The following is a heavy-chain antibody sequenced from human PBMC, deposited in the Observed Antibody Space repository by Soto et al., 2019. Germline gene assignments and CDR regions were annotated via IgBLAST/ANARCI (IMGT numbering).Heavy chain of an antibody. D-gene: IGHD4-17*01. V-gene: IGHV1-58*02. J-gene: IGHJ4*02. CDR1: GFTLSYPP. Sequence: PVKVSLQGSGFTLSYPPMQWVGPARGQRLEWIGWIVVGSGNTNYAQKFQERVTITRDMSTSTAYMELSSLRSEDTAVYYCAADYGDYGVFEYWGQGTRVTVSS. CDR2: IVVGSGNT. CDR3: AADYGDYGVFEY.